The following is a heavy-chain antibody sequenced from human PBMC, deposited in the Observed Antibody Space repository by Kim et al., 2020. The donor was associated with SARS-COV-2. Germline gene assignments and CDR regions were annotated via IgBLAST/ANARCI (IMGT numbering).Heavy chain of an antibody. D-gene: IGHD4-17*01. CDR2: IKSKTDGGTT. V-gene: IGHV3-15*01. Sequence: GGSLRLSCAASGFTFSNAWMSWVRQAPGKGLEWVGRIKSKTDGGTTDYAAPVKGRFTISRDDSKNTLYLQMNSRKTEDTAVYYCTTDIYGGNSAGFDYWGQGTLVTVSS. CDR1: GFTFSNAW. J-gene: IGHJ4*02. CDR3: TTDIYGGNSAGFDY.